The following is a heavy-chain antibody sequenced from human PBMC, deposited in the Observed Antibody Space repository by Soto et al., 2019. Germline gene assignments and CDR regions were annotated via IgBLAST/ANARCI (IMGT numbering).Heavy chain of an antibody. CDR1: GGSISSGGYY. D-gene: IGHD4-17*01. Sequence: SETLSLTCTVSGGSISSGGYYWSWIRQHPGKGLEWIGYIYYSGSTYYNPSLKSRVTISVDTSKNQFSLKLSSVTAADTAVYYCARGSVPSTTATTFFPDYWGQGTLVTVSS. CDR2: IYYSGST. V-gene: IGHV4-31*03. J-gene: IGHJ4*02. CDR3: ARGSVPSTTATTFFPDY.